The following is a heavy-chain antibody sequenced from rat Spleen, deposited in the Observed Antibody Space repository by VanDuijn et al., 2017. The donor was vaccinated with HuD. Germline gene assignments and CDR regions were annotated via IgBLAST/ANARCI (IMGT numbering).Heavy chain of an antibody. CDR1: GFSLTSYS. CDR3: TRPNNPYWYFDC. J-gene: IGHJ1*01. Sequence: QVQLMESGPGLVQPSETLSLTCTVSGFSLTSYSVHWVRQPPGKGLEWMGRIQSGGSTDYNSALKSRLSISRDTSKSQVFLKMNSLQTEDTASYFCTRPNNPYWYFDCWGPGTMVTVSS. CDR2: IQSGGST. V-gene: IGHV2-1*01. D-gene: IGHD1-5*01.